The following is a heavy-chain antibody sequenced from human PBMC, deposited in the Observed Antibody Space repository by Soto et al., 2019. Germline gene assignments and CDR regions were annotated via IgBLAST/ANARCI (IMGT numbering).Heavy chain of an antibody. CDR3: ARDITGTTFYYYYGMDV. J-gene: IGHJ6*02. D-gene: IGHD1-7*01. V-gene: IGHV1-18*01. CDR2: ISAYNGNT. Sequence: QVQLVQSGAEVKKPGASVKVSCKASGYTFTSYGINWVRQAPGQGLEWMGWISAYNGNTNYAQKLQGRVTMTTDTSTSTAYMELRSLRSDDTAVYYCARDITGTTFYYYYGMDVWGQGTTVTVSS. CDR1: GYTFTSYG.